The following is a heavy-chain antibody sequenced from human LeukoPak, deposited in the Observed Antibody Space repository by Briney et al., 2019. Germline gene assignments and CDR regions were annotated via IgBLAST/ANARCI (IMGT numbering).Heavy chain of an antibody. CDR2: ISTSTSSI. Sequence: GGSLRLSCAASGFTFNSYAMSWVRQAPGKGLEWVSSISTSTSSIYYADSVKGRFTISRDNAKNSLSLQMNSLRVEDTAVYYCARGGDDYFLNYWGQGTLVTVSS. CDR1: GFTFNSYA. J-gene: IGHJ4*02. D-gene: IGHD2/OR15-2a*01. CDR3: ARGGDDYFLNY. V-gene: IGHV3-21*01.